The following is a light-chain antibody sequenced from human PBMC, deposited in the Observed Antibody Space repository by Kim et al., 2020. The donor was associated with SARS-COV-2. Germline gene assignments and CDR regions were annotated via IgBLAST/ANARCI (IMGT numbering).Light chain of an antibody. CDR2: GAS. Sequence: AYPEERVTFFCRASQSISNNLAWYQQRPGQAPRRLIYGASTRATGLPARFSGSGSGTDFTLTISSLQSEDFAVYYCQQYNNWTPLTFGGGTKVEI. V-gene: IGKV3-15*01. CDR3: QQYNNWTPLT. J-gene: IGKJ4*01. CDR1: QSISNN.